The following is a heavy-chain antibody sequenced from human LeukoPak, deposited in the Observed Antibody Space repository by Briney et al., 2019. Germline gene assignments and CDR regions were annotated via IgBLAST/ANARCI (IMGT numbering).Heavy chain of an antibody. J-gene: IGHJ4*02. Sequence: GGSLRLSCAASGFTFSSYAMSWVRQAPGKGLEWVSSISGSGGSIYYADSVKGQITISRDNSKSTLYLQMNSLRAEDTAIYYCAKEAVAAAGPFDYWGQGTLVTVSS. CDR1: GFTFSSYA. CDR2: ISGSGGSI. D-gene: IGHD6-13*01. V-gene: IGHV3-23*01. CDR3: AKEAVAAAGPFDY.